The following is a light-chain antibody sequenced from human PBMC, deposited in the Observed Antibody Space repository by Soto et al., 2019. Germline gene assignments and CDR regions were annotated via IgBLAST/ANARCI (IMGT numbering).Light chain of an antibody. CDR2: DVT. CDR1: SSDVGGYNF. CDR3: CSYVGSYTSYV. J-gene: IGLJ1*01. Sequence: QSALTQPRSVSGSPGQSVTISCTGTSSDVGGYNFVSWYQQHPGKAPKSMIYDVTKRPSGVPDRFSGSKSGNTASLTISGLQAEDEADYYCCSYVGSYTSYVFGTGTKLTVL. V-gene: IGLV2-11*01.